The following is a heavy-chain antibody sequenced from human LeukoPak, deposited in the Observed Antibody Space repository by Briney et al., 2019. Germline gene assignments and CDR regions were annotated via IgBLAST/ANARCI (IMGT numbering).Heavy chain of an antibody. CDR3: AKDLLSDFDY. Sequence: GGSLRLSCAASGFTFSSYAMSWVRQAPGKGLEWVSGISSSGLRTYYADSVKGRFTISRDNSRNTLYLQMNSLSAEDTAVYYCAKDLLSDFDYWGQGTLVTVSS. J-gene: IGHJ4*02. V-gene: IGHV3-23*01. CDR2: ISSSGLRT. CDR1: GFTFSSYA.